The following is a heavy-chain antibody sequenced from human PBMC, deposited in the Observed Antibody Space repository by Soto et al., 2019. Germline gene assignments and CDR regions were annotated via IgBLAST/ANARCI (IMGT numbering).Heavy chain of an antibody. V-gene: IGHV3-11*01. CDR3: ARLDSSSPDSYYFAY. Sequence: PGGSLRLSCAASGFTFSDYYMSWIRQAPGKGLEWVSYISSSGSTIYYADSVKGRFTISRDNAKNSLYLQMNSLRAEDTAVYYCARLDSSSPDSYYFAYWGQGTLVTVSS. CDR1: GFTFSDYY. CDR2: ISSSGSTI. D-gene: IGHD6-6*01. J-gene: IGHJ4*02.